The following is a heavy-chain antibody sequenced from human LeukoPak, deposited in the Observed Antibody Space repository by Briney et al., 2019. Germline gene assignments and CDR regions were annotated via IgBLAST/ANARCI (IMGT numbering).Heavy chain of an antibody. V-gene: IGHV1-2*02. Sequence: ASVKVSCKPSGYSFTDYYMHWVRQAPGQGLEWMGWINPNSGGTSSARKFQGRVTMTRDTSITTVYMEVRWLTSDDTAVYYCARADRLHGGPYLIGPWGQGTLVTVTS. CDR3: ARADRLHGGPYLIGP. CDR1: GYSFTDYY. J-gene: IGHJ5*02. CDR2: INPNSGGT. D-gene: IGHD2-21*01.